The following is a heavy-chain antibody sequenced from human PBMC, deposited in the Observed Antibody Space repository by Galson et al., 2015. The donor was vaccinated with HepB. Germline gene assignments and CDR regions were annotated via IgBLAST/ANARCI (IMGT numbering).Heavy chain of an antibody. J-gene: IGHJ5*02. CDR3: ARDRDWRGNIYFDWLLRYGWDNWFDP. CDR1: GYTFTSYG. Sequence: SVKVSCKASGYTFTSYGISWVRQAPGQGLEWMGWISAYNGNTNYAQKLQGRVTMTTDTSTSTAYMELRSLRSDDTAVYYCARDRDWRGNIYFDWLLRYGWDNWFDPWGQGTLVTVSS. V-gene: IGHV1-18*01. D-gene: IGHD3-9*01. CDR2: ISAYNGNT.